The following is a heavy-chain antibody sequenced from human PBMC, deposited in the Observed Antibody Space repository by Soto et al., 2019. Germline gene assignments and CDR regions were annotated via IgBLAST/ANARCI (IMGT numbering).Heavy chain of an antibody. D-gene: IGHD3-16*01. CDR1: GFTFSDYY. CDR3: ARDGGTYFDY. CDR2: LDNDGTNT. Sequence: VQLVESGGGSVKPGGSLRLSCAASGFTFSDYYMSWIRQAPGKGLEWVSRLDNDGTNTRYADSVKGRFTVSRDNGKNTVYLQMDSLRAEDTAVYYCARDGGTYFDYWGQGTLVTVSS. J-gene: IGHJ4*02. V-gene: IGHV3-74*01.